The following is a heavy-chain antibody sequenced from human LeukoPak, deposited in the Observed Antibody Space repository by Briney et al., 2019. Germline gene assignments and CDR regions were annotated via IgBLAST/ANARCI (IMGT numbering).Heavy chain of an antibody. V-gene: IGHV4-34*01. J-gene: IGHJ4*02. CDR3: ARERGVTTISLRY. CDR1: GGSFSGYY. Sequence: PSETLSLTCAVYGGSFSGYYWSWIRQPPGKGLEWIGEINHSGSTNYNPSLKSRVTISVDTSKNQFSLKLSSVTAADTAVYYCARERGVTTISLRYWGQGTLVTVSS. CDR2: INHSGST. D-gene: IGHD3-9*01.